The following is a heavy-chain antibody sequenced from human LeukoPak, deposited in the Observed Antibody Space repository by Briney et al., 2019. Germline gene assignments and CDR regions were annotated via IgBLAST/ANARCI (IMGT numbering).Heavy chain of an antibody. J-gene: IGHJ4*02. CDR2: ISGRGGST. V-gene: IGHV3-23*01. CDR1: GFTFSSYA. D-gene: IGHD3-10*01. CDR3: AKGQKDYYGSGSYEGIFDY. Sequence: GRSLRLSCAASGFTFSSYAMIWVRQAPGKGLEWVSGISGRGGSTYYTDSVKGRFTIYRDNSENTVYLQMNRLRAEDTAIYYCAKGQKDYYGSGSYEGIFDYWGQGTLVTVSS.